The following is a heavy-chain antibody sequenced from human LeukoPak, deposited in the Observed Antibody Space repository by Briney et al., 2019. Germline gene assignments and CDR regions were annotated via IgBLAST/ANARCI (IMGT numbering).Heavy chain of an antibody. Sequence: GGSPRLSCAASGFTFSSYAMSWVRQAPGKGLEWVSAISGSGGSTYYADSVKGRFTISRDNSKNTLYLQMNSLRAEDTAVYYCAKRGDYCSSTSCYFMISYYYYYYMDVWGKGTTVTVSS. CDR1: GFTFSSYA. V-gene: IGHV3-23*01. CDR2: ISGSGGST. D-gene: IGHD2-2*01. CDR3: AKRGDYCSSTSCYFMISYYYYYYMDV. J-gene: IGHJ6*03.